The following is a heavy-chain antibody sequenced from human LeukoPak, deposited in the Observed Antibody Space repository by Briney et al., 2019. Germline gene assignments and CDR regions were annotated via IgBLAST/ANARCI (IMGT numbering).Heavy chain of an antibody. CDR1: GFMFSHYA. CDR2: ITAGGGTT. V-gene: IGHV3-23*01. J-gene: IGHJ5*02. D-gene: IGHD5-12*01. Sequence: GGSLRLSCAASGFMFSHYAMSWVRQPQGKGLEWVSGITAGGGTTDYPDSVKGRFTISRDNSRNMVYLQMNSLRGEDTAVYYCAKRESGYYNAWGQGTLVIVSS. CDR3: AKRESGYYNA.